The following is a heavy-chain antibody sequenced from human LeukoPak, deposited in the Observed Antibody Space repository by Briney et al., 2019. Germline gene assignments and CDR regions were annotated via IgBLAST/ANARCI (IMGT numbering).Heavy chain of an antibody. J-gene: IGHJ6*02. CDR2: IHDSGRT. V-gene: IGHV4-59*01. CDR3: ATATPRYYYGLDV. Sequence: SETLSLTCTVSGGSISSYYWSWIRQPPGKGLEWIGHIHDSGRTNYNPSLKSRVTISVDTSKNHLSLKLTSVTAADTAVYYCATATPRYYYGLDVWSQGTTVTVSS. CDR1: GGSISSYY.